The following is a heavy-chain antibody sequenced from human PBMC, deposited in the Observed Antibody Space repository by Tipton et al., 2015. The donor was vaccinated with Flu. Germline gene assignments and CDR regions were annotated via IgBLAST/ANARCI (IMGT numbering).Heavy chain of an antibody. V-gene: IGHV1-2*02. CDR1: GYTFTGYY. CDR3: AAIPYCSGGSCYSTDAFDI. CDR2: INPNSGGT. D-gene: IGHD2-15*01. J-gene: IGHJ3*02. Sequence: QLVQSGAEVKKPGASVKVSCKASGYTFTGYYMHWVRQAPGQGLEWMGWINPNSGGTNYAQKFQGRVTMTRDTSISTAYMELSRLRSDDTAVYYCAAIPYCSGGSCYSTDAFDIWGQGTMVTVSS.